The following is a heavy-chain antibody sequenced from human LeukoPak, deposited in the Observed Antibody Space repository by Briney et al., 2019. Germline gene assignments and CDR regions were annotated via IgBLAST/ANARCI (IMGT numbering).Heavy chain of an antibody. CDR2: INPSGGST. D-gene: IGHD3-3*01. J-gene: IGHJ6*02. V-gene: IGHV1-46*01. Sequence: ASVKVSCKASGYTFSNYYMHWVRQAPGQGLEWMGIINPSGGSTSYAQKFQGRVTMTRDTSTSRVHMELSSLRSEDTAVYYCARGGSGYYEYSYHGMDVWGQGTTVTVSS. CDR1: GYTFSNYY. CDR3: ARGGSGYYEYSYHGMDV.